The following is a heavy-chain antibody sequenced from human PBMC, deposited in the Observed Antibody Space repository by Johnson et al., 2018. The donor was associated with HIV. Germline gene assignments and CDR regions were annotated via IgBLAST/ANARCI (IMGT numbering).Heavy chain of an antibody. Sequence: QVQLVESGGGVVQPGGSLRLSCAASGFTFSSYGMHWVRQAPGKGLEWVAFIRYDGRDKFYADSVKGRFSISRDNAKNSLHLQMNSLRAEDTAVYYCARLRSGNRAFDIWGQGTMVTVSS. CDR3: ARLRSGNRAFDI. CDR2: IRYDGRDK. V-gene: IGHV3-30*02. D-gene: IGHD2-15*01. J-gene: IGHJ3*02. CDR1: GFTFSSYG.